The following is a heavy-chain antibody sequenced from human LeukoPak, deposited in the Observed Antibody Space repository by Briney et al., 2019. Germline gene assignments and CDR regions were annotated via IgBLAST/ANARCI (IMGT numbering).Heavy chain of an antibody. CDR3: ARVEGSGYNY. CDR2: IFYSGST. CDR1: GGSISTSNYY. V-gene: IGHV4-39*07. D-gene: IGHD5-12*01. J-gene: IGHJ4*02. Sequence: SETLSLTCTVSGGSISTSNYYWGWIRQPPGKGLEWIGNIFYSGSTYYSPSLKSRVTISLDTSRNQFSLKLNSVTAADTAVYYCARVEGSGYNYWGQGALVTVSS.